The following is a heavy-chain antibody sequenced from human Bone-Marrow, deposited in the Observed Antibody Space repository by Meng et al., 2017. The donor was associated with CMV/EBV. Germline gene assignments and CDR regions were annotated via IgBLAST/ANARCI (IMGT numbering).Heavy chain of an antibody. CDR3: ARDRGYCSSTSCRRYYFDY. D-gene: IGHD2-2*01. V-gene: IGHV1-2*02. Sequence: ASVKVSCKASGYTFTGYYVHWVRQAPGQGLEWMGWINPNSGGTNYAQKFQGRVTMTRDTSISTAYMELSRLRSDDTAVYYCARDRGYCSSTSCRRYYFDYWGQGTLVTVSS. CDR1: GYTFTGYY. CDR2: INPNSGGT. J-gene: IGHJ4*02.